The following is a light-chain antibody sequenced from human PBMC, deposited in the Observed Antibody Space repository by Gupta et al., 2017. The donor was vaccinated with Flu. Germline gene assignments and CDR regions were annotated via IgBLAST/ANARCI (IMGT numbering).Light chain of an antibody. CDR2: RPS. V-gene: IGKV1-5*03. J-gene: IGKJ1*01. Sequence: PTSLSASLADRITITSRASQTIDARLNCPHTKPGKAPNPPLYRPSSAESEIPSRFSGRGSVRAITLTIRSLPPADIPRSSCQQEGTYPWTFGQGTKVEIK. CDR3: QQEGTYPWT. CDR1: QTIDAR.